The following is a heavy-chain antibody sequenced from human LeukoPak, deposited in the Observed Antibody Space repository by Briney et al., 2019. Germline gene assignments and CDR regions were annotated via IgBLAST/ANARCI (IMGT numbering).Heavy chain of an antibody. CDR3: VRGGGGGYSYDY. CDR1: GFTFSSYT. Sequence: GGSLRLSCAASGFTFSSYTMIWVRQAPGKGLEWVSSISSRRSYYADSVTGRFTISRDNAKNSLHLQMNSLRVEDTAVYYCVRGGGGGYSYDYWGQGTLVTVSS. D-gene: IGHD5-18*01. J-gene: IGHJ4*02. V-gene: IGHV3-21*01. CDR2: ISSRRS.